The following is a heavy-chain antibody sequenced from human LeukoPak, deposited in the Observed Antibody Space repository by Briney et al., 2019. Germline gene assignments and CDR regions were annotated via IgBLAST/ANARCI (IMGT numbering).Heavy chain of an antibody. V-gene: IGHV1-69*05. D-gene: IGHD3-3*01. J-gene: IGHJ6*03. Sequence: SVKVSCKASGGTFISYAISWVRQAPGQGLEWMGGIIPIFGTANYAQKFQGRVTITTDESTSTAYMEPSSLRSEDTAVYYCARSYEPYYYYYYMDVWGKGTTVTVSS. CDR2: IIPIFGTA. CDR1: GGTFISYA. CDR3: ARSYEPYYYYYYMDV.